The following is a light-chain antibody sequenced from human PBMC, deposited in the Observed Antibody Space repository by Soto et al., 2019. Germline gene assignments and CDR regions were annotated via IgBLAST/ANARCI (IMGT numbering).Light chain of an antibody. V-gene: IGLV1-44*01. Sequence: QSVLTQPPSASGTPGQRVTISCSGSSSNIGRNTVKWYRQLPGTAPKLLIGSSDQRPSGVPDRFSGSQSGTSASLAISGLQSEDEADYICAAWDDSLIAWAFGGGTKVTVL. J-gene: IGLJ3*02. CDR2: SSD. CDR1: SSNIGRNT. CDR3: AAWDDSLIAWA.